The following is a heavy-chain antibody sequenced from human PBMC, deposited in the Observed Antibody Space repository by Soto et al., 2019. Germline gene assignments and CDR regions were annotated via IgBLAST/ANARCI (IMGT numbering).Heavy chain of an antibody. V-gene: IGHV4-34*01. J-gene: IGHJ4*02. D-gene: IGHD7-27*01. CDR3: ARGWGRISDY. CDR1: GGSFSGYY. Sequence: QVQLQQWGAGLLKPSETLSLTCAVYGGSFSGYYWSWIRQPPWKGLEWIGEINHSGSTNYNPSLKSRVTISVDTSKNQFSLKLSSVTAADTAVYYCARGWGRISDYWGQGALVAVSS. CDR2: INHSGST.